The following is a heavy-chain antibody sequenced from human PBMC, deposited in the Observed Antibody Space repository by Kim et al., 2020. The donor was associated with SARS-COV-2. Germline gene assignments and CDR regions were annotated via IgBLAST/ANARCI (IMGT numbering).Heavy chain of an antibody. CDR1: GFSFNNYA. CDR2: IRDSGGSR. V-gene: IGHV3-23*01. Sequence: GGSLRLSCAASGFSFNNYAMCWVRQAPGKGLEWVSGIRDSGGSREYADSVRGRFSISRDNSKNTLYLQMDSLRAEDTAVYYCAKVTSGSSGWFEYFQYWGQGTLVTVSS. J-gene: IGHJ1*01. CDR3: AKVTSGSSGWFEYFQY. D-gene: IGHD6-19*01.